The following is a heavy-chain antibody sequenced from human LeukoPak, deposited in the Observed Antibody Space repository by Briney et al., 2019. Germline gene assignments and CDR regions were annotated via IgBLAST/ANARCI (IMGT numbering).Heavy chain of an antibody. Sequence: GGSLRLSCAASGFTFSSYGMHWVRQAPGKGLEWVAFIRYDGSDKYYSDSLKGRFTISRDNSRTTLYLQMNSLRPEDTAVYYCATPPHDYGDYYFDYWGQGTVVTVSS. CDR1: GFTFSSYG. CDR3: ATPPHDYGDYYFDY. D-gene: IGHD4-17*01. V-gene: IGHV3-30*02. CDR2: IRYDGSDK. J-gene: IGHJ4*02.